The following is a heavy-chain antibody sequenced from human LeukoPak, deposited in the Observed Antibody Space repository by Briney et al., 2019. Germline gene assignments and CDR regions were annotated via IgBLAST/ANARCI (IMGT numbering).Heavy chain of an antibody. CDR3: AREGHGSGSYWDY. CDR2: IYSGGST. V-gene: IGHV3-53*01. Sequence: GGSLRLSCAASGFTVSSNYMSWVRQAPGKGLEWVSVIYSGGSTYYADSVKGRFTISRDNSKNTLYLQMNSLRAEDTAVYYCAREGHGSGSYWDYWGQGTLVTVSS. J-gene: IGHJ4*02. CDR1: GFTVSSNY. D-gene: IGHD3-10*01.